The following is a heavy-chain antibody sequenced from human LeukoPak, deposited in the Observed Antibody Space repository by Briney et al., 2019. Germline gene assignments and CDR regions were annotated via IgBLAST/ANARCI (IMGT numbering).Heavy chain of an antibody. D-gene: IGHD5-18*01. CDR2: INSGGSST. CDR3: ARGGYGTGIDY. Sequence: PGGSLRLSCAASQFTFSNYWMHWVRHAPGKGLVWLSYINSGGSSTTYADSVKGRFTISRDNAKNTLYLQRNSLRAEDTAVYYCARGGYGTGIDYWGQGALVTVSS. J-gene: IGHJ4*02. CDR1: QFTFSNYW. V-gene: IGHV3-74*01.